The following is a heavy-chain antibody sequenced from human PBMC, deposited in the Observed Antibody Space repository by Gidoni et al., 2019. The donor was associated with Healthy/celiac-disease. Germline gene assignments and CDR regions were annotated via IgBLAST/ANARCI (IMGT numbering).Heavy chain of an antibody. CDR1: GSSISSGYY. D-gene: IGHD3-3*01. CDR2: IYPSGST. J-gene: IGHJ4*02. Sequence: VQLQESGPGLVKPSATLSLTCTVSGSSISSGYYWGWIRQPPGKGLEWIGSIYPSGSTYYNPSLKSRVTISVYTAKNQFSLKLSSVTAADTAVYYCARGLAIFGVADYWGQGTLVTVSS. CDR3: ARGLAIFGVADY. V-gene: IGHV4-38-2*02.